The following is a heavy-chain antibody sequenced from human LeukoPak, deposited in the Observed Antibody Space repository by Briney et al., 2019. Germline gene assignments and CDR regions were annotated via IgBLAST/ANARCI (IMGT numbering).Heavy chain of an antibody. D-gene: IGHD6-6*01. Sequence: SETLSLTCTVSDGSISSSSYYWGWIRQPPGKGLEWIGTIYYSGSTYYNPSLKSRVTVSVDTSKNQFSLKLSSVTAADTAVYYCARRVARSSSGFDYWGQGTLVTVSS. CDR2: IYYSGST. CDR3: ARRVARSSSGFDY. J-gene: IGHJ4*02. CDR1: DGSISSSSYY. V-gene: IGHV4-39*01.